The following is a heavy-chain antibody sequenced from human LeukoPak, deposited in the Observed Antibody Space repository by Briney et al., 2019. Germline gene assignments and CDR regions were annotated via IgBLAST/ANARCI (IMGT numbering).Heavy chain of an antibody. V-gene: IGHV4-59*01. CDR3: ARVNSSSWFIDAFDI. CDR2: IYYSGST. D-gene: IGHD6-13*01. J-gene: IGHJ3*02. Sequence: SETLSLTCTVSGGSISSYYWSWIRQPPGKGLEWIGYIYYSGSTNYNPSLKSRVTISVDTSKNQFSLKLSSVTAADTAVYYCARVNSSSWFIDAFDIWGRGTMVTVSS. CDR1: GGSISSYY.